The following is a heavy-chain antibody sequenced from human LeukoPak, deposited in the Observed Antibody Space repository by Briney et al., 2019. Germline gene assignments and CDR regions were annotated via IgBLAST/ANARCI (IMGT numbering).Heavy chain of an antibody. J-gene: IGHJ4*02. CDR3: SRSLNY. Sequence: GSLRLSCAASGFTFRTSWMDWVRQAPGKGLEWVANIKEDGSETHYVDSAKGRFTISRDNARSSLYLQMDSLRVEDTAIYYCSRSLNYWGQGTLVTVSS. V-gene: IGHV3-7*01. CDR2: IKEDGSET. CDR1: GFTFRTSW.